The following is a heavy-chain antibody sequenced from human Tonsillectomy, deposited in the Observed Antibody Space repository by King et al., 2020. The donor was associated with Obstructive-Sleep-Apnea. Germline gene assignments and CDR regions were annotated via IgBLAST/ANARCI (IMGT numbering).Heavy chain of an antibody. D-gene: IGHD3-22*01. CDR2: ISHDGGNK. J-gene: IGHJ4*02. CDR1: GFTFRSYA. Sequence: VQLVESGGGVVQPGRSLRLSCASSGFTFRSYAMHWVRQAPGKGLEWVALISHDGGNKYYADSVKGRFTISRDNSKNTLYLQMNSLRTEDTAVYYCAREPETMIVVVITPIFDYWGQGTLVTVSS. V-gene: IGHV3-30*04. CDR3: AREPETMIVVVITPIFDY.